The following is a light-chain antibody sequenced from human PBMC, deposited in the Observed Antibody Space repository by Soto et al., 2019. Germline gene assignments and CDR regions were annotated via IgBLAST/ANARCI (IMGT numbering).Light chain of an antibody. Sequence: DIQMTQSPSSLSASIGDRVTISCRASQDISTYVNWYQHKQGKAPQVLLYAASNLKSAVPPRFSGSGVGSDFTLTISDLQPEGFATYYCQDSYCTRTVGQGTKVERK. CDR2: AAS. CDR1: QDISTY. V-gene: IGKV1-39*01. J-gene: IGKJ1*01. CDR3: QDSYCTRT.